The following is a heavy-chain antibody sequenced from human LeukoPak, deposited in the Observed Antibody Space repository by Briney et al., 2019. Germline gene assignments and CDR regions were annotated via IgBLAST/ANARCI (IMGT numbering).Heavy chain of an antibody. D-gene: IGHD6-13*01. V-gene: IGHV4-59*08. CDR2: MYYSGST. CDR1: GGSFSGYY. Sequence: PSETLSLTCAVYGGSFSGYYWSWIRQPPGKGLEWIGYMYYSGSTNYNPSLKSRVTISVDTSRNQVSLKLYSVTAADTAVYYCARQDSSSWYGDWFDPWGQGILVTVSS. CDR3: ARQDSSSWYGDWFDP. J-gene: IGHJ5*02.